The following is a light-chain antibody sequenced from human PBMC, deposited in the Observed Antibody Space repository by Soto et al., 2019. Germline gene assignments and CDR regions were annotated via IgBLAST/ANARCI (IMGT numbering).Light chain of an antibody. V-gene: IGKV4-1*01. CDR1: QSVLYTSNNKNY. Sequence: IVLTQSPDSLAVSLGERATINCKSSQSVLYTSNNKNYLAWFQQKPGQPPKLLIYWASARESGVPDRFSGSGSGTDFTLTISSLQAEDVAVYSCQQYYSTPPITFGQGTRLEIE. CDR3: QQYYSTPPIT. CDR2: WAS. J-gene: IGKJ5*01.